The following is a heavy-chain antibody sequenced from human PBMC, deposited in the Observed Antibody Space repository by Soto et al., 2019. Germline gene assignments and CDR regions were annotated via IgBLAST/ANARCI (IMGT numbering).Heavy chain of an antibody. D-gene: IGHD3-16*02. CDR2: IDWDDDK. J-gene: IGHJ4*02. CDR1: GFSLSTSGMC. Sequence: GSGPTLVNPTQTLTLTCTFSGFSLSTSGMCVSWIRQPPGKALEWLARIDWDDDKYYSTSLKTRLTISKDTSKNQVVLTMTNMDPVDTATYYCARIPPYRGNPNAGFDYWGQGTLVTVSS. V-gene: IGHV2-70*11. CDR3: ARIPPYRGNPNAGFDY.